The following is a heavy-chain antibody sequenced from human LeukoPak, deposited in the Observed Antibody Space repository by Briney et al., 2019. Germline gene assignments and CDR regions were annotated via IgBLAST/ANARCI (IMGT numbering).Heavy chain of an antibody. Sequence: SETLSLTCTVSGGSISSNSYYWGWIRQSPGKGLEWIGTIYYSGSTYYNLSLKSRVTISVDTSKNQFSLKLSSVTAADTAVYYCARVVWGYFDYWGQGTLVTVSS. V-gene: IGHV4-39*07. J-gene: IGHJ4*02. CDR1: GGSISSNSYY. CDR3: ARVVWGYFDY. D-gene: IGHD3-16*01. CDR2: IYYSGST.